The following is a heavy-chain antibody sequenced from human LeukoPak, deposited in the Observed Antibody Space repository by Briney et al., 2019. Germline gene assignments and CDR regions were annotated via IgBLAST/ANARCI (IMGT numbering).Heavy chain of an antibody. Sequence: GGSLRLSCAASGFTFSDSWMSWVRQAPGKGLEWVANMNQDGSEKDHVDSVKGRFTISRDNARNSLYLQMGSLRAEDTAVYYCATYTHWVAGDVWGQGTTVTVSS. CDR3: ATYTHWVAGDV. V-gene: IGHV3-7*01. CDR1: GFTFSDSW. J-gene: IGHJ6*02. D-gene: IGHD3-16*01. CDR2: MNQDGSEK.